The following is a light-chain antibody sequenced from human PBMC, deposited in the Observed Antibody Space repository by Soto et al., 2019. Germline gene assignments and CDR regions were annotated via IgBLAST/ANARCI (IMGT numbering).Light chain of an antibody. CDR1: QGIRID. J-gene: IGKJ1*01. CDR2: AAS. CDR3: LQLDKFSWT. Sequence: AIQMTQSPSSLSASVGDIVTISCRASQGIRIDLVWYEQKLGRDRKLLIFAASNLQSGVPSRFSGSASGTYFTLTISRLQPENFGTYDCLQLDKFSWTFGQGTKVDIK. V-gene: IGKV1-6*01.